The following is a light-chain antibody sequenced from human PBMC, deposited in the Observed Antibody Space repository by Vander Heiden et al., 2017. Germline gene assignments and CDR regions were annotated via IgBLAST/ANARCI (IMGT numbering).Light chain of an antibody. J-gene: IGKJ1*01. CDR2: LGS. CDR1: QSLLHSNGYNY. CDR3: RQALQTPRT. V-gene: IGKV2-28*01. Sequence: DIVMTQSPLSLPVTPGEPASISCRSSQSLLHSNGYNYLDWYLQKPGQSPQLLIYLGSNRASRVPDRFSGSASRTDFTLKISRVEAEDIGVYYCRQALQTPRTFGQGTKVEIK.